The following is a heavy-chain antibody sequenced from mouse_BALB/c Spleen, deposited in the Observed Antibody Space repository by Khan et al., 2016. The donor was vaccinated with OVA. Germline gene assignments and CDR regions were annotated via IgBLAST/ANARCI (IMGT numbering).Heavy chain of an antibody. V-gene: IGHV1-18*01. J-gene: IGHJ3*01. D-gene: IGHD1-3*01. CDR2: ITPNNGGT. CDR1: GYAFTDYN. Sequence: VRLQQSGPELVKPGASVKIPCKASGYAFTDYNMDWVKQSHGKSLEWIGDITPNNGGTIYNQKFKGKATLTVDKSSSTAYMELRSLTSEDTAVYYCARGGCGSSFAYWGQGTLVTGSA. CDR3: ARGGCGSSFAY.